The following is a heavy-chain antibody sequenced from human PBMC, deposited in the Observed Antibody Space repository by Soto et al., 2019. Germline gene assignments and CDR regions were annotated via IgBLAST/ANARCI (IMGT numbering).Heavy chain of an antibody. J-gene: IGHJ4*02. CDR2: ISYDGSNK. CDR3: ARDRTIFGVVESFDY. Sequence: PGGSLRLSCAASGFTFSSYAMHWVRQAPGKGLEWVAVISYDGSNKYYADSVKGRFTISRDNSKNTLYLQMNSLRAEDTAVYYCARDRTIFGVVESFDYWGQGTLVTVSS. D-gene: IGHD3-3*01. V-gene: IGHV3-30-3*01. CDR1: GFTFSSYA.